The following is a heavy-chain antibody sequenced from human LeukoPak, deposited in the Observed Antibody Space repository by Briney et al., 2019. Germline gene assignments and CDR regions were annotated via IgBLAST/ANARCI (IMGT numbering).Heavy chain of an antibody. J-gene: IGHJ4*02. CDR1: GYTFTSYG. V-gene: IGHV1-18*01. CDR2: ISAYNGNT. D-gene: IGHD2-15*01. Sequence: ASVKVSCKASGYTFTSYGISWVRQAPGQELEWMGWISAYNGNTNYAQKLQGRVTMTTDTSTSTAYMELRSLRSDDTAVYYCARDELGYCSGGSCYGVDYWGQGTLVTVSS. CDR3: ARDELGYCSGGSCYGVDY.